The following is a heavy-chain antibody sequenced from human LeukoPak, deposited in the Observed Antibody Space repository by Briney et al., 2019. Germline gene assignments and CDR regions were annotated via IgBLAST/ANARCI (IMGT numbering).Heavy chain of an antibody. CDR3: ARAPVTSCRGAFCYPLDL. J-gene: IGHJ5*02. V-gene: IGHV3-23*01. Sequence: GGSLRLSCAASGFTFSSYEMNWVRQAPGKGLEWVSATSSSDDGTYHADSVRGRFTIYRDNFRNTLYLQMNRLRVEDAALYYCARAPVTSCRGAFCYPLDLWGQGVLVTVSS. CDR1: GFTFSSYE. CDR2: TSSSDDGT. D-gene: IGHD2-21*01.